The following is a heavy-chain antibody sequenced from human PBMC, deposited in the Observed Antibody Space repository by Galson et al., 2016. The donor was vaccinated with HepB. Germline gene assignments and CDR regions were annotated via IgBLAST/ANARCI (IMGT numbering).Heavy chain of an antibody. D-gene: IGHD1-1*01. Sequence: SLRLSCAASGFTFTTHTMNWVRQAPGKGLESISYISTNGATIHYADSVKGRFTVSRDNAKNSLYLQMNSLRAEDTAVYFRARAYQYTLDYWGQGTLVTVSS. V-gene: IGHV3-48*01. CDR2: ISTNGATI. J-gene: IGHJ4*02. CDR3: ARAYQYTLDY. CDR1: GFTFTTHT.